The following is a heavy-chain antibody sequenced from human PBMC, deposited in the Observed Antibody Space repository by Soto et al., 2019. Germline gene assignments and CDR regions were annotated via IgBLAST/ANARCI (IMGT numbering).Heavy chain of an antibody. Sequence: SETLSLTCAVYGGSFSGYYWSWIRQPPGKGLEWIGEINHSGSTNYNPSLKSRVTISVDTSKNQFSLKLSSVTAADTAVYYCARRGVTPRYFDYWGQGTLVTVSS. CDR1: GGSFSGYY. CDR2: INHSGST. V-gene: IGHV4-34*01. D-gene: IGHD2-21*02. CDR3: ARRGVTPRYFDY. J-gene: IGHJ4*02.